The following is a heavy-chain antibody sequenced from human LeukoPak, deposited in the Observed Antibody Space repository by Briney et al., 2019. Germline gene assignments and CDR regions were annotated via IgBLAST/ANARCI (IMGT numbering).Heavy chain of an antibody. J-gene: IGHJ4*02. D-gene: IGHD3-10*01. V-gene: IGHV3-53*01. CDR3: ARGQTDYYGSGSYGYFDY. CDR1: GFTVSSNY. CDR2: IYSGGNT. Sequence: GGSLRLSCAASGFTVSSNYMSWVRQAPGKGLEWVSVIYSGGNTYYADSVKGRFTISSDNSKNTLYLKMNSLRAEDTAVYYCARGQTDYYGSGSYGYFDYWGQGTLVTVSS.